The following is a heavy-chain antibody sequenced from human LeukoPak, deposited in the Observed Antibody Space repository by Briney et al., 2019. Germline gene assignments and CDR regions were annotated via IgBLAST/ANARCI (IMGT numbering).Heavy chain of an antibody. V-gene: IGHV3-11*01. Sequence: PGGSLRLSCAASGFTFSDYYMTWIRQAPGRGLEWVSYISGVYDNIYYGDSVKGRFTISRDNAKNSVYLQMSSLRADDTAVYYCARRGAHGMDVWGQGTTVTVSS. CDR2: ISGVYDNI. J-gene: IGHJ6*02. D-gene: IGHD1-26*01. CDR3: ARRGAHGMDV. CDR1: GFTFSDYY.